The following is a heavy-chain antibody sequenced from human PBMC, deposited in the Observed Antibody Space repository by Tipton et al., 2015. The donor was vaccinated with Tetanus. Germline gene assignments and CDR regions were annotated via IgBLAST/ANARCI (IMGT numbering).Heavy chain of an antibody. J-gene: IGHJ3*02. D-gene: IGHD2-2*01. CDR2: FYYGGST. V-gene: IGHV4-39*02. Sequence: LRLSCTVSGVSISNSSHCWGWIRQSPGKGLEWIGSFYYGGSTYYNPSLESRVTISVDTSKNEFSLKLTSVTAADTSLYFCARDIYSNTRAFDIWGQGTMVTVSS. CDR3: ARDIYSNTRAFDI. CDR1: GVSISNSSHC.